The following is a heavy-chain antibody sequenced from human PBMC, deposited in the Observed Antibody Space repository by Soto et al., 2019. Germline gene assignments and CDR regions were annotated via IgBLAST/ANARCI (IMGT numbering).Heavy chain of an antibody. Sequence: ASVKVSCKASGDSFSKYTVNWVRQAPRQGLEWMGGIIPRFGTTNYAPTLQDIVTITADESMNTVYMELSSLRSEDTALYYCARGRGLYNSGRSQLDSWGQGTLVTVSS. CDR3: ARGRGLYNSGRSQLDS. CDR2: IIPRFGTT. CDR1: GDSFSKYT. D-gene: IGHD1-26*01. V-gene: IGHV1-69*13. J-gene: IGHJ4*02.